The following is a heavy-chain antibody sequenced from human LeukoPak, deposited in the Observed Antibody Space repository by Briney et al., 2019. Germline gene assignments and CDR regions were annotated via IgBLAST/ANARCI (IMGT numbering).Heavy chain of an antibody. V-gene: IGHV1-69*06. CDR3: ARGPIDMATDRPAEYFHH. CDR2: IIPIFGAV. Sequence: SVTVSCKASGGTFNSYAISWVRQVPGQGLEWMGRIIPIFGAVDYAQKFQSRVTITADNSTSTAYMELISLKSEDTAVYYCARGPIDMATDRPAEYFHHWGQGTLVTVSS. CDR1: GGTFNSYA. J-gene: IGHJ1*01. D-gene: IGHD5-24*01.